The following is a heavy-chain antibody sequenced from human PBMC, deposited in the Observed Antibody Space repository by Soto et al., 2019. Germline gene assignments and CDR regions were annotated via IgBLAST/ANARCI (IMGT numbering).Heavy chain of an antibody. CDR3: ARTGYSSGWYVFDY. D-gene: IGHD6-19*01. V-gene: IGHV4-4*07. CDR2: IYTSGST. J-gene: IGHJ4*02. Sequence: SETLSLTCTVSGGSISSYYWSWIRQPAGKGLEWIGRIYTSGSTNYNPSLKSRVTMSVDTSKNQFSLKLSSVTAADTAVYYCARTGYSSGWYVFDYWGQGTLVTVSS. CDR1: GGSISSYY.